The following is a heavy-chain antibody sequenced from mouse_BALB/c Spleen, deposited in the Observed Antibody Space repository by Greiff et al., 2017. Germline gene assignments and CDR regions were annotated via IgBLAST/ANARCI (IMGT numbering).Heavy chain of an antibody. Sequence: EVKLEVSGPGLVKPSQSLSLTCTVSGYSITSDYAWYWIRQFPGNKLEWMGYISYSGSTSYNPSLKSRISITRDTSKNQFFLQLNSVTTEDTATYYCAIYYYGRGFAYWGQGTLVTVSA. V-gene: IGHV3-2*02. CDR3: AIYYYGRGFAY. J-gene: IGHJ3*01. CDR2: ISYSGST. D-gene: IGHD1-1*01. CDR1: GYSITSDYA.